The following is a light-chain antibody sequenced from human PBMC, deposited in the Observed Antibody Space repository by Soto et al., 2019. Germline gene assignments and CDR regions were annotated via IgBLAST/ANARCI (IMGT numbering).Light chain of an antibody. CDR1: QGISSY. CDR3: QKYYRAPAT. CDR2: AAS. Sequence: DIQMTQSPSSLSASVGDRVTITCRASQGISSYLACYQQKPGKVPKVLIYAASTLHSGVPSRFSGSGSGTEFTLTISNGQPEEVATYYCQKYYRAPATFGQGNKVEIK. J-gene: IGKJ1*01. V-gene: IGKV1-27*01.